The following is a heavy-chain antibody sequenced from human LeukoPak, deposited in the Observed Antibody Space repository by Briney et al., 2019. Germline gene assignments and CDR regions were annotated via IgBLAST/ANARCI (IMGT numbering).Heavy chain of an antibody. CDR2: ITTGDGNT. CDR1: GFTFSSYT. J-gene: IGHJ6*02. D-gene: IGHD3-3*01. V-gene: IGHV3-23*01. CDR3: AKDLSYYDFWSGYYTPDYYYGMDV. Sequence: GGSLRLSCTASGFTFSSYTMTWVRQAPGKGLKWVSTITTGDGNTYYADSVKGRFTVSRDDSKNTLYLQMNSLRAKDTAVYYCAKDLSYYDFWSGYYTPDYYYGMDVWGQGTTVTVSS.